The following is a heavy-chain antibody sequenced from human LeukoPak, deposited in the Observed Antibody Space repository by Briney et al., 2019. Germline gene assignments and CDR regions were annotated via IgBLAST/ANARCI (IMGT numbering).Heavy chain of an antibody. V-gene: IGHV3-21*01. CDR2: ISTSSGYV. Sequence: GGSLRLTCAASGFTFSSYAMSWVRQAPGKGLEWVSSISTSSGYVYYADSVKGRFTISRDNARNSLYLQMNSLRAEDTAVYYCARGGGTYLDAFDFWGQGTMVTVSS. CDR1: GFTFSSYA. J-gene: IGHJ3*01. D-gene: IGHD3-16*01. CDR3: ARGGGTYLDAFDF.